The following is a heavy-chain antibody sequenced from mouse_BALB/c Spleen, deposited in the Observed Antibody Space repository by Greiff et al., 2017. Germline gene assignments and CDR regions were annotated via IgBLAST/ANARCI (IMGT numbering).Heavy chain of an antibody. J-gene: IGHJ2*01. CDR1: GFTFSSYG. V-gene: IGHV5-6-3*01. CDR2: INSNGGST. Sequence: EVKVEESGGGLVQPGGSLKLSCAASGFTFSSYGMSWVRQTPDKRLELVATINSNGGSTYYPDSVKGRFTISRDNAKNTLYLQMSSLKSEDTAMYYCARVTTATCYYFDYWGQGTTLTVSS. CDR3: ARVTTATCYYFDY. D-gene: IGHD1-2*01.